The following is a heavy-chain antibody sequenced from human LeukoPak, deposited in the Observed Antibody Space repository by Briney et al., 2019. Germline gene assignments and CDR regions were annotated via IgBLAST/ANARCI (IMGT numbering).Heavy chain of an antibody. CDR3: ASLKEGGVAHWFDP. D-gene: IGHD3-3*01. V-gene: IGHV4-39*01. CDR1: GGSISNDNYY. CDR2: IYYSGAT. J-gene: IGHJ5*02. Sequence: SETLSLTCTVSGGSISNDNYYWGWIRQPPGKGLEWIGIIYYSGATYYNPSLKSRVTISVDMSKNQFSLKLSFVTAADTAVYYCASLKEGGVAHWFDPWGQGALVTVSP.